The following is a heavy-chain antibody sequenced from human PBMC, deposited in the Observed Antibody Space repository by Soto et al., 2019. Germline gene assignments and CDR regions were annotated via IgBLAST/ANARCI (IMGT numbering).Heavy chain of an antibody. V-gene: IGHV3-48*01. Sequence: ESGGGLVQPGGSLRLSCAASGYSSFSYYSMNWVRQAPGKGLEWVSFISGRGSPIYYADSVRGRFTISRDNAKNSLSLEMNNLRLEDTAVYHCARVRGLSYGYVVYSGQGTLVTVSS. CDR1: GYSSFSYYS. CDR3: ARVRGLSYGYVVY. CDR2: ISGRGSPI. D-gene: IGHD5-18*01. J-gene: IGHJ4*02.